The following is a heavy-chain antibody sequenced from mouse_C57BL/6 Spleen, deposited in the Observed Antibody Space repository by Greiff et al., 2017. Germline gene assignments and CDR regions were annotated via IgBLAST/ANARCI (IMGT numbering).Heavy chain of an antibody. CDR3: ARLPGRGFAY. Sequence: QVQLQQPGAELVRPGSSVKLSCKASGYTFTSYGMDWVKQRPGQGLEWIGNIYPSDSETHYNQKFKDKATLTVDKSSSTAYMQLSSLTSEDSAVYCCARLPGRGFAYWGQGTLVTVSA. J-gene: IGHJ3*01. CDR1: GYTFTSYG. V-gene: IGHV1-61*01. CDR2: IYPSDSET.